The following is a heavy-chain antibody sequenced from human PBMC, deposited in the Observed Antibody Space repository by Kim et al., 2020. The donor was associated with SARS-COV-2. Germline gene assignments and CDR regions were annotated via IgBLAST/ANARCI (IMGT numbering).Heavy chain of an antibody. Sequence: YYDDSVRGRFTISGDSSKNTLHLHMNSLRAEDTAIYYCARVGGGNWYFDLWGRGTLVTVSS. J-gene: IGHJ2*01. D-gene: IGHD3-16*01. V-gene: IGHV3-53*01. CDR3: ARVGGGNWYFDL.